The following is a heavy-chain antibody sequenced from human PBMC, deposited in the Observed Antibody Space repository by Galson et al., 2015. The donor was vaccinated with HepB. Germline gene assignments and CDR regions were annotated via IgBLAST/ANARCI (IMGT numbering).Heavy chain of an antibody. D-gene: IGHD6-13*01. CDR3: AKDSKAAAGMGYYDY. V-gene: IGHV3-30*18. J-gene: IGHJ4*02. Sequence: SLRLSCAASGFTFSSYGMHWVRQAPGKGLEWVAVISYDGSNKYYADSVKGRFTISRDNSKNTLYLQMNSLRAEDTAVYYCAKDSKAAAGMGYYDYWGQGTLVTVSS. CDR2: ISYDGSNK. CDR1: GFTFSSYG.